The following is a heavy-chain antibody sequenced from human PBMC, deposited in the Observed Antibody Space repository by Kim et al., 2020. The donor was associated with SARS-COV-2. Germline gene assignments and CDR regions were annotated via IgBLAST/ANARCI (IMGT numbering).Heavy chain of an antibody. J-gene: IGHJ5*02. Sequence: SETLSLTCTVSGGSISSSSYYWGWIRQPPGKGLEWIGSIYYSGSTYYNPSLKSRVTISVDTSKNQFSLKLSSVTAADTAVYYCARDRLLWRKYSSSLWFDPWGQGTLVTVSS. CDR3: ARDRLLWRKYSSSLWFDP. CDR2: IYYSGST. V-gene: IGHV4-39*07. D-gene: IGHD6-6*01. CDR1: GGSISSSSYY.